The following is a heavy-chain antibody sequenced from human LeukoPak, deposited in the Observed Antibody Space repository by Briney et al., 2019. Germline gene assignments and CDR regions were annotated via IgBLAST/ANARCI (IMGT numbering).Heavy chain of an antibody. V-gene: IGHV3-30*02. CDR3: AKDRGLEYDILTGYYKGY. CDR1: GFTFSSYG. D-gene: IGHD3-9*01. CDR2: IRYDGSNK. J-gene: IGHJ4*02. Sequence: GGSLRLSCAASGFTFSSYGMHWVRQAPGKGLEWVAFIRYDGSNKYYADSVKGRFTISRDNFKNTLYLQMNSLRAEDTAVYYCAKDRGLEYDILTGYYKGYWGQGTLVTVSS.